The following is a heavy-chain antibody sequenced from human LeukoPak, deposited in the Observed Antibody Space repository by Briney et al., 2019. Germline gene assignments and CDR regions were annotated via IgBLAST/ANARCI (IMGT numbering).Heavy chain of an antibody. CDR1: GYTFTSYY. J-gene: IGHJ4*02. CDR3: ARGYSSGWYEGDY. CDR2: INPSGGNT. V-gene: IGHV1-46*01. D-gene: IGHD6-19*01. Sequence: ASVKVSCKASGYTFTSYYMHWVRQAPGQGLEWMGIINPSGGNTNYAQKLQGRVTMTTDTSTSTAYMEPRSLRSDDTAVYYCARGYSSGWYEGDYWGQGTLVTVSS.